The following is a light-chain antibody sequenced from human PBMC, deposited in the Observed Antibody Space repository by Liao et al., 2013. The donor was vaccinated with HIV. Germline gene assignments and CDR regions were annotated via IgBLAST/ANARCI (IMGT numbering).Light chain of an antibody. CDR2: KDS. CDR1: ALPKQY. Sequence: SYELTQPPSSVVSPGQTARITCSGDALPKQYAYWYQQKPGQAPVLVIYKDSGRPSGIPERFSGSSSGTTVTLTISGVQAEDEADYYCQSADSSGTYVFGTGTKVTVL. J-gene: IGLJ1*01. V-gene: IGLV3-25*03. CDR3: QSADSSGTYV.